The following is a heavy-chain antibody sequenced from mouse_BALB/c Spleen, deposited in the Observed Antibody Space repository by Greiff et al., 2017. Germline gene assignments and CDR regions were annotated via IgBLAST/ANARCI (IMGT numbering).Heavy chain of an antibody. CDR2: IRNKANGYTT. CDR3: ARSSPYFDY. Sequence: EVKLVESGGGLVQPGGSLRLSCATSGFTFTDYYMSWVRQPPGKALEWLGFIRNKANGYTTEYSASVKGRFTISRDNSQSILYLQMNTLRAEDSATYYCARSSPYFDYWGQGTTLTVSS. CDR1: GFTFTDYY. J-gene: IGHJ2*01. V-gene: IGHV7-3*02.